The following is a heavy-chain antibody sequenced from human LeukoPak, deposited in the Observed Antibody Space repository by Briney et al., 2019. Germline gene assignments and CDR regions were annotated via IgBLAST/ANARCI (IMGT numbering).Heavy chain of an antibody. CDR2: IYTSGST. CDR3: ARGLGVGTTVRGEDY. Sequence: SETLSLTCTVSGGSISSGSYYWSWIRQPAGKGLEWIGRIYTSGSTNYNPSLKSRVTRSVDTSKNQFSLKLSSVTAADTAVYYCARGLGVGTTVRGEDYWGQGTLVTVSS. V-gene: IGHV4-61*02. CDR1: GGSISSGSYY. D-gene: IGHD3-10*01. J-gene: IGHJ4*02.